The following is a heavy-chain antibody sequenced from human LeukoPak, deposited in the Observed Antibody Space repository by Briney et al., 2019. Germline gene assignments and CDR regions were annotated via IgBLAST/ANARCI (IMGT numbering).Heavy chain of an antibody. D-gene: IGHD3-22*01. Sequence: PGRSLRLSCAASGFTFSSYGMHWVRQAPGKGLEWVAVISYDGSNKYYADSVKGRFTISRDNSKNTLYLQMNSLRAEDTAVYYCAKDFHPYDSSGPFGYWGQGTLVTVSS. CDR3: AKDFHPYDSSGPFGY. CDR2: ISYDGSNK. J-gene: IGHJ4*02. CDR1: GFTFSSYG. V-gene: IGHV3-30*18.